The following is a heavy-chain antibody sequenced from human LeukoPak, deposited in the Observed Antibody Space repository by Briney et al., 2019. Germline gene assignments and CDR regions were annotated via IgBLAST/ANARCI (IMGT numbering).Heavy chain of an antibody. CDR3: ARGTHDYGDYVRYFDY. Sequence: ASVKVSCKASGYTFISYNINWLRQATGQGLEWMGWVNPRSGDAGYLQKFQGRVTMTRNTSISTAYMELSSLRSEDTAVYYCARGTHDYGDYVRYFDYWGQGTLVTVSS. D-gene: IGHD4-17*01. CDR1: GYTFISYN. CDR2: VNPRSGDA. V-gene: IGHV1-8*02. J-gene: IGHJ4*02.